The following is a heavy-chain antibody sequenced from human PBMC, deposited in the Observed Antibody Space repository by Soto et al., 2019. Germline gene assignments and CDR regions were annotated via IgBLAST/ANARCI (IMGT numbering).Heavy chain of an antibody. V-gene: IGHV5-51*01. J-gene: IGHJ3*01. CDR1: GYRFTNKW. CDR2: IYPAYSDT. CDR3: ARRDRSGWFDAFDV. D-gene: IGHD6-19*01. Sequence: ESLKISCTGFGYRFTNKWIGWVRQMPGKGLEWMGVIYPAYSDTRYSPSFQGQVTISVDKSNSTTYLQWSSLKAADTALYYCARRDRSGWFDAFDVWGRGTVVTVSS.